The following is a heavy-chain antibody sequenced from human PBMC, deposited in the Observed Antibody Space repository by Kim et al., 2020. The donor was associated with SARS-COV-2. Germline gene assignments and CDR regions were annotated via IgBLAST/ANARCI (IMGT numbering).Heavy chain of an antibody. Sequence: DSVKGRFTIARDNSKNSLYLQMNSLRTEDTALYYCAKPRGSGSYYAYFDDWGQGTLVTVSS. CDR3: AKPRGSGSYYAYFDD. D-gene: IGHD3-10*01. V-gene: IGHV3-43*01. J-gene: IGHJ4*02.